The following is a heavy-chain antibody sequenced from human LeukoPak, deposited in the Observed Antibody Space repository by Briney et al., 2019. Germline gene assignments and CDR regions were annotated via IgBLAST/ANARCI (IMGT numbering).Heavy chain of an antibody. CDR2: IYSGGST. J-gene: IGHJ3*02. V-gene: IGHV3-53*01. Sequence: GGSLRLSCAASGFIFSNFWMSWVRQAPGKGLEWVSVIYSGGSTYYADSVKGRFTISRDNSKNTLYLQMNSLRAEDTAVYYCARDSYSSSWLDAFDIWGQGTMVTVSS. D-gene: IGHD6-13*01. CDR1: GFIFSNFW. CDR3: ARDSYSSSWLDAFDI.